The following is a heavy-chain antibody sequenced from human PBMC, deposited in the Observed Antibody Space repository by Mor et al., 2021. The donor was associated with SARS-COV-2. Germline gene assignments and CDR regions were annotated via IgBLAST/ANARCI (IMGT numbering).Heavy chain of an antibody. D-gene: IGHD5-12*01. CDR2: INHSGST. V-gene: IGHV4-34*01. Sequence: KGLEWIGEINHSGSTNYNPSLKSRVTISVDTSKNQFSLKLSSVTAADTAVYYCARDDGYNLIYWGQG. CDR3: ARDDGYNLIY. J-gene: IGHJ4*02.